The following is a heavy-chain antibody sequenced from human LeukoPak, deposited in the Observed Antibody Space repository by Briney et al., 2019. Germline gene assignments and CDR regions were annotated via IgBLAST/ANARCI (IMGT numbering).Heavy chain of an antibody. J-gene: IGHJ4*02. CDR1: GYTFSTYA. CDR2: ITGDSRRT. D-gene: IGHD2-21*01. V-gene: IGHV3-23*01. CDR3: AKQPAGDPPYFDS. Sequence: GGSLRLSCAASGYTFSTYAMAWVRQAPGKGLDWVSSITGDSRRTHYADSVKGRFTISRDNSKNTLFLQMDSLRADDTAVYYCAKQPAGDPPYFDSWGQGTLVTVSS.